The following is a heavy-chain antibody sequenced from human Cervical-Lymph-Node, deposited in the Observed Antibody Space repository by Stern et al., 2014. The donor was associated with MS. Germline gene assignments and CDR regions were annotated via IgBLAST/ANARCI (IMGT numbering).Heavy chain of an antibody. V-gene: IGHV1-18*01. CDR3: ARESGDYYDSSGYYVFDY. CDR2: ISAYNGNT. D-gene: IGHD3-22*01. CDR1: GYTFTSYG. J-gene: IGHJ4*02. Sequence: VQLVESGAEVKKPGASVKVSCKASGYTFTSYGISWVRQAPGQGLEWMGWISAYNGNTNYAQKLQGRVTMTTDTSTSIAYMELRSLRSDDTAVYYCARESGDYYDSSGYYVFDYWGQGTLVTVSS.